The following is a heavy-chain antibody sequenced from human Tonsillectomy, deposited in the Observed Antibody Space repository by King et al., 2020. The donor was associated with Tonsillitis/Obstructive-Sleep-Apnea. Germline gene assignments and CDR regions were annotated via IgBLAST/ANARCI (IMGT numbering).Heavy chain of an antibody. CDR2: IKEDGSEK. V-gene: IGHV3-7*02. D-gene: IGHD2/OR15-2a*01. CDR3: ASQYSTSTHY. Sequence: VQLVESGGGLVQPGGSLRLSCAASGFTFSRYWMGWVRQAPGKGLEWVANIKEDGSEKHYVDSVEGRFTISRDNAKNSLHLQMNSLRAEDTAVYYCASQYSTSTHYWGQVTLVTVSS. CDR1: GFTFSRYW. J-gene: IGHJ4*02.